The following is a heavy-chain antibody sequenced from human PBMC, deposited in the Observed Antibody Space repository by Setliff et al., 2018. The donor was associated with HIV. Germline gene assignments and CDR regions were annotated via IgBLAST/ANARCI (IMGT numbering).Heavy chain of an antibody. J-gene: IGHJ3*02. CDR1: GYSINSGFS. CDR2: IYHSGST. V-gene: IGHV4-38-2*01. D-gene: IGHD6-13*01. Sequence: SETLSLTCAASGYSINSGFSRAWIRQPPGQGPQWIGSIYHSGSTYYNPSLKSRVTISVDTSKNQFSLKLSSVTAADTAVYYCARHSSAAANDAFDIWGQGTMVTVSS. CDR3: ARHSSAAANDAFDI.